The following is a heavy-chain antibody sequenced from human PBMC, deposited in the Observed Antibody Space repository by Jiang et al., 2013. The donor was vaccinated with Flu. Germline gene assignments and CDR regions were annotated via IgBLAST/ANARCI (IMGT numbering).Heavy chain of an antibody. J-gene: IGHJ6*03. CDR2: ISGSGSSA. CDR3: ARRARGYCSGDTCYHYFYMDV. Sequence: KGLEWVAYISGSGSSAYYTESVKGRFTISRDNAKNSLSLQMNSLRDEDTAVYYCARRARGYCSGDTCYHYFYMDVWGNGSTVTVSS. D-gene: IGHD2-15*01. V-gene: IGHV3-11*01.